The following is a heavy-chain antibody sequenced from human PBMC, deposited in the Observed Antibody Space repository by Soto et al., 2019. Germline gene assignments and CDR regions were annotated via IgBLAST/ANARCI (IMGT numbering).Heavy chain of an antibody. CDR2: ISYDGSNK. V-gene: IGHV3-30-3*01. J-gene: IGHJ6*01. D-gene: IGHD3-10*01. CDR3: ARGSVDYYYGMDV. Sequence: GGSLRLSCAASGFTFSSYAMHWVRQAPGKGLEWVAVISYDGSNKYYADSVKGRFTISRDNSKNTLYLQMNSLRAEDTAVYYCARGSVDYYYGMDVWVQVTTVTVSA. CDR1: GFTFSSYA.